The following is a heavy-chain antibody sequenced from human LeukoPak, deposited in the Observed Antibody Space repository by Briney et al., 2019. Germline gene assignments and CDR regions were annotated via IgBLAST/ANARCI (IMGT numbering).Heavy chain of an antibody. Sequence: PSEALSLTCTVPGGSISSYYWSWIRQPPGKGLEWVWHIYYSGSTNYNPSFSSRVTMTVDTSKNQYSLKLSSVPAADTAVYYCARESLLDYYGSGSYYKGFDYWGQGTLVTVSS. CDR2: IYYSGST. J-gene: IGHJ4*02. V-gene: IGHV4-59*01. CDR3: ARESLLDYYGSGSYYKGFDY. D-gene: IGHD3-10*01. CDR1: GGSISSYY.